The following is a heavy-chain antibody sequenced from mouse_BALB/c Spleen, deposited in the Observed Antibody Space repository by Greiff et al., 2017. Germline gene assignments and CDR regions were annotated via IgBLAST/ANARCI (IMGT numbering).Heavy chain of an antibody. J-gene: IGHJ4*01. V-gene: IGHV5-6-5*01. Sequence: EVQLVESGGGLVKPGGSLKLSCAASGFTFSSYAMSWVRQTPEQRLEWVASISSGGSTYYPDSVKGRFTISRDNARTILYLQMSSLRSEDTAMYYCARSTRAMDYWGQGTSVTVSS. CDR3: ARSTRAMDY. CDR1: GFTFSSYA. CDR2: ISSGGST. D-gene: IGHD2-14*01.